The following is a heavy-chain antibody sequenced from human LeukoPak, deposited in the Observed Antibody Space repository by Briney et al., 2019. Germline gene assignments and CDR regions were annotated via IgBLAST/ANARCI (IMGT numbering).Heavy chain of an antibody. CDR2: IYHSGST. J-gene: IGHJ3*02. CDR3: AREGSYGSGSRDAFDI. D-gene: IGHD3-10*01. Sequence: PSETLSLTCAVSGGSISSSNWWSWVRQPPGKGLEWIGEIYHSGSTNYNPSLKSRVTISVDKSKNQFSLKLSSVTAADTAVYYCAREGSYGSGSRDAFDIWGQGTMVTVSS. CDR1: GGSISSSNW. V-gene: IGHV4-4*02.